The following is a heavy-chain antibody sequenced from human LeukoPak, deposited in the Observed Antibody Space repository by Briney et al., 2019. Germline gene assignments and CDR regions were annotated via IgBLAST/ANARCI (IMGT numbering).Heavy chain of an antibody. Sequence: SVKVSCKASGGTFSSYAISWVRQAPGQGLEWMGRIIPILGIANYAQKFQGRVTITADKSTSTAYMELSSLRSEDTAVYYCARDPTTLYYFDYWGQGTLVTVSS. CDR1: GGTFSSYA. V-gene: IGHV1-69*04. CDR2: IIPILGIA. D-gene: IGHD1-1*01. J-gene: IGHJ4*02. CDR3: ARDPTTLYYFDY.